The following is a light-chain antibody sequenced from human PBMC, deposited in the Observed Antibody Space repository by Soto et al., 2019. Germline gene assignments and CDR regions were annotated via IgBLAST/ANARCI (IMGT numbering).Light chain of an antibody. V-gene: IGLV1-44*01. CDR2: TNN. CDR1: NSNIGTNT. CDR3: AAWDASLGAYV. Sequence: QSALTQPPSASATPGQRVTISCSGSNSNIGTNTVNWYQQLPGTAPRLLIYTNNQRPSGVPQRFSGSKTGTSASLAIGGLQSEDGADYYCAAWDASLGAYVFGTGTKVTLL. J-gene: IGLJ1*01.